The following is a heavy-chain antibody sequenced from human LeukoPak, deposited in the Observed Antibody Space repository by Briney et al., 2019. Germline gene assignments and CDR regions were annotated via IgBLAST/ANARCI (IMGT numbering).Heavy chain of an antibody. D-gene: IGHD6-19*01. Sequence: GKSLRLSCAASGFTFSDYGMHWLRKAPGKGLGWVAVISWNGGEEHYGNSVRGRFTISRDNSKNMVYLQMNSLRAGDTAVYYCAKEQGYTGWLTTGHWGQGALVTVSS. CDR2: ISWNGGEE. V-gene: IGHV3-30*18. CDR1: GFTFSDYG. J-gene: IGHJ4*02. CDR3: AKEQGYTGWLTTGH.